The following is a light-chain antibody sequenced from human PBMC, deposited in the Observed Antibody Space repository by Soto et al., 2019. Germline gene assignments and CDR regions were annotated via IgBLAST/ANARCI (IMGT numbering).Light chain of an antibody. Sequence: QSALTQPASVSGSPGQSITISCTGTSSDVGSYNLVSWYQQHPGKAPTLMIYEVSKRPSGVSNRFSGSKSGNTASLTISGLQAEDEADYYCCSYAGSSTYVFGTGTRSPS. CDR2: EVS. CDR3: CSYAGSSTYV. CDR1: SSDVGSYNL. J-gene: IGLJ1*01. V-gene: IGLV2-23*02.